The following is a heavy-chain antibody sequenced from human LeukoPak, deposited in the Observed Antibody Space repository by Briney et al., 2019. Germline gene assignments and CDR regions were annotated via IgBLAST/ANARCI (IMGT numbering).Heavy chain of an antibody. Sequence: GGSLRLSCAASGFTFSSYGMHWVRQAPGKGLEWVAFIRYDGSNKYYADSVKGRFTISRDNSKNTLYLQMNSLRAEDTAVYYCAKDGVSTEQLPLYVDYWGQGTLVTVSS. V-gene: IGHV3-30*02. CDR3: AKDGVSTEQLPLYVDY. CDR1: GFTFSSYG. D-gene: IGHD5/OR15-5a*01. J-gene: IGHJ4*02. CDR2: IRYDGSNK.